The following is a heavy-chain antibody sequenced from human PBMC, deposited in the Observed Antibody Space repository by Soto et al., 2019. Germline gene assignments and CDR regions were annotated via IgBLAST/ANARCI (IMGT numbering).Heavy chain of an antibody. CDR2: IIPIFGTA. CDR1: GGTFSSYA. V-gene: IGHV1-69*01. D-gene: IGHD3-22*01. Sequence: QVQLVQSGAEVKKPGSSVKVSCKASGGTFSSYAISWVRQAPGQGLEWMGGIIPIFGTANYAQKFQGRVTITADESTSTAYMELSSLRSEDTAVYYCARDRTDYYDSSGYAGPQYFDYWGQGPLVTFSS. J-gene: IGHJ4*02. CDR3: ARDRTDYYDSSGYAGPQYFDY.